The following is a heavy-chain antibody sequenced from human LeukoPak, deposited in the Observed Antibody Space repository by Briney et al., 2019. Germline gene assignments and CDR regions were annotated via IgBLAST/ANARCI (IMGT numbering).Heavy chain of an antibody. J-gene: IGHJ4*02. V-gene: IGHV4-59*12. CDR2: IYYSGST. CDR3: APYGQGTLRCFAP. CDR1: GRSILSYI. Sequence: PETLSLTSTDSGRSILSYIRFGMSQPPGKGLEWIGYIYYSGSTNYNPSLTSRVTISVETSKNQFSLKLNSVTAADTAVYYCAPYGQGTLRCFAPWGRETLVTVSS. D-gene: IGHD1-7*01.